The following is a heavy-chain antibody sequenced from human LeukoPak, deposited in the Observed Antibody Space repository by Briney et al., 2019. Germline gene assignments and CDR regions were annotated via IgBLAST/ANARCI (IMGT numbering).Heavy chain of an antibody. J-gene: IGHJ5*02. D-gene: IGHD2-2*02. CDR2: IYYSGST. CDR1: GASITSRGYY. Sequence: PSQTLSLTCTVSGASITSRGYYWSWIRQHPGKGLEWIGYIYYSGSTYYNPSLKSRVTISVDTSKNQFSLKLSSVTAADTAVYYCARGEIVVVPAAIITWGRGTLVTVSS. CDR3: ARGEIVVVPAAIIT. V-gene: IGHV4-31*03.